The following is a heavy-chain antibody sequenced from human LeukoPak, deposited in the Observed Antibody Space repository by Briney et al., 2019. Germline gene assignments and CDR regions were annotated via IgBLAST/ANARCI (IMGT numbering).Heavy chain of an antibody. CDR2: IYYSGST. CDR3: ARIRDSSVDFDY. D-gene: IGHD3-22*01. J-gene: IGHJ4*02. V-gene: IGHV4-39*01. CDR1: GGSISSRSYY. Sequence: SETLSLTCAVSGGSISSRSYYWGWIRQLPGKGLEWIGNIYYSGSTYYNPSLKSRVTISVDTSKNQFSLKLSSVTAADTAVYYCARIRDSSVDFDYWGQGSLVTVSS.